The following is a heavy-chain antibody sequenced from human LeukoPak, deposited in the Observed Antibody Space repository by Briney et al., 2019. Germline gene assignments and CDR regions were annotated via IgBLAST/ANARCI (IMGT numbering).Heavy chain of an antibody. CDR1: GGSISSYY. Sequence: SQTLSPTCTVSGGSISSYYWSCIRQPPGKGMEWLGYIYYSGSTNYNPSLKTRATISVNTSKNQFSLKLSSVTAADTAVYYCARDSGIAAAGDYYYGMDVWGQGTTVTVSS. J-gene: IGHJ6*02. V-gene: IGHV4-59*01. CDR2: IYYSGST. D-gene: IGHD6-13*01. CDR3: ARDSGIAAAGDYYYGMDV.